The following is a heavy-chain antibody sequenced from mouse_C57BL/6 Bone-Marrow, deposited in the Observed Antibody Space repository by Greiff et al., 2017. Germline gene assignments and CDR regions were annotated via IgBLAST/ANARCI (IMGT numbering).Heavy chain of an antibody. CDR2: INPSSGYT. V-gene: IGHV1-4*01. Sequence: QVTLKESGAELARPGASVKMSCKASGYTFTSYTMHWVKQRPGQGLEWIGYINPSSGYTKYNQKFKDKATLTADKSSSTAYMQLSSLTSEDSAVYYCARCSWFAYWGQGTLVTVSA. CDR3: ARCSWFAY. J-gene: IGHJ3*01. CDR1: GYTFTSYT.